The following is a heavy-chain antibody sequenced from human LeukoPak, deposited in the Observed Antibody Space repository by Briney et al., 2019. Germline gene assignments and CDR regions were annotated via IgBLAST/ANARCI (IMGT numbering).Heavy chain of an antibody. CDR1: GYSLSSGYY. Sequence: SETLSLTCTVSGYSLSSGYYWGWIRQPPGRGLEWIGSVDHSGGTYYNPSLRSRVSISVDTSKNQFSLKLSSVTAADTAVYSCAGFTFFRGVITFDYWGQGTLVTVSS. J-gene: IGHJ4*02. V-gene: IGHV4-38-2*02. D-gene: IGHD3-10*01. CDR2: VDHSGGT. CDR3: AGFTFFRGVITFDY.